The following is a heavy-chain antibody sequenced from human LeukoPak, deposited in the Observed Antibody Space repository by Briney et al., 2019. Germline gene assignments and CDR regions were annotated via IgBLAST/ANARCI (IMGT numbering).Heavy chain of an antibody. CDR3: ARPYDSSGSYNYYFDN. CDR2: FSAYNRST. V-gene: IGHV1-18*01. D-gene: IGHD3-22*01. Sequence: ASVKVTCKASGYSFITYGISLVRQGPGQGLELMGWFSAYNRSTDYAQNLQGRVTMTTDTSTSTAYMEMRSLRSDDTAVYYCARPYDSSGSYNYYFDNWGQGTLVTVSS. J-gene: IGHJ4*02. CDR1: GYSFITYG.